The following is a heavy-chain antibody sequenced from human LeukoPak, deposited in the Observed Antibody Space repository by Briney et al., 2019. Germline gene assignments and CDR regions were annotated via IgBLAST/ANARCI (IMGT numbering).Heavy chain of an antibody. D-gene: IGHD3-9*01. V-gene: IGHV3-21*01. CDR1: GFTFTTYS. CDR2: ITSSSASM. J-gene: IGHJ4*02. Sequence: GGSLRLSCAASGFTFTTYSMNWVRQAPGKGLEWVSSITSSSASMHYADSVKGRFTISRDNAENSLYLQMNSLRAEDTAVYYCARTYYDILTAYNPYFDYWGQGTLVTVSS. CDR3: ARTYYDILTAYNPYFDY.